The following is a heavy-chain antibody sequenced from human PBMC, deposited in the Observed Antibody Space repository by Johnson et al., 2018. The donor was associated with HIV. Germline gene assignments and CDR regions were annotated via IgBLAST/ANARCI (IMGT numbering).Heavy chain of an antibody. V-gene: IGHV3-30-3*01. CDR1: GFTFSNYA. J-gene: IGHJ3*02. CDR2: IPYDGSNK. Sequence: QVQLVESGGGVVQPGGSLRLSCAASGFTFSNYAMYWVRQAPGKGLEWVAAIPYDGSNKYYADSVKGRFTISRDNSQTTLYLQMNSLRAEDTVVYYCARDRGNYYDSSGYYGLGAFDIWGQGTMVTVSS. D-gene: IGHD3-22*01. CDR3: ARDRGNYYDSSGYYGLGAFDI.